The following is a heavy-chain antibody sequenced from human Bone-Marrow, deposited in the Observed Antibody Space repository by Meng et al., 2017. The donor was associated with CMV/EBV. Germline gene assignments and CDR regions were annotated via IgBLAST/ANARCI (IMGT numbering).Heavy chain of an antibody. D-gene: IGHD2-21*01. J-gene: IGHJ5*02. CDR2: VYHSGST. V-gene: IGHV4-38-2*02. Sequence: SETLSLTCTVSGYSISSVYYWDWIRQPPGKGLEWLGSVYHSGSTYYNPSLKSRVTISVDTSKNQFSLKVSSVTAADTAVYYCARAYCGGDCYSYNWFDPWGQGTLVTVYS. CDR1: GYSISSVYY. CDR3: ARAYCGGDCYSYNWFDP.